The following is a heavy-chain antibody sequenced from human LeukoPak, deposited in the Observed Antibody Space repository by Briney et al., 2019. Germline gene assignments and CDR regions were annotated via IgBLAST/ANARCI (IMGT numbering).Heavy chain of an antibody. CDR2: IYYSGST. Sequence: SETLSLTCTVSGGSISSSSYYWGWIRQPPGKGLEWIGSIYYSGSTYYNPSLKSRVTISVDTSKNQFSLKLSSVTAADTAVYYCARAKTWPSITIFGVVSRTRRWFDPWGQGTLVTVSS. CDR3: ARAKTWPSITIFGVVSRTRRWFDP. V-gene: IGHV4-39*07. CDR1: GGSISSSSYY. D-gene: IGHD3-3*01. J-gene: IGHJ5*02.